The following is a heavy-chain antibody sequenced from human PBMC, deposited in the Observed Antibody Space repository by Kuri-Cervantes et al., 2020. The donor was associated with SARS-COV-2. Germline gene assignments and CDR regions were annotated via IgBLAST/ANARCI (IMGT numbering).Heavy chain of an antibody. CDR2: VYYSGTT. J-gene: IGHJ4*02. CDR3: ARQGGIVVVPAAL. V-gene: IGHV4-39*01. D-gene: IGHD2-2*01. CDR1: GGSISSQSYY. Sequence: GSLRLSCTVSGGSISSQSYYWGWIRQPPGKGLEWIGSVYYSGTTYYNPSLRSRVTISLDTSKNQLSLKLSSVTAADTAVYYCARQGGIVVVPAALWGQGTLVTVSS.